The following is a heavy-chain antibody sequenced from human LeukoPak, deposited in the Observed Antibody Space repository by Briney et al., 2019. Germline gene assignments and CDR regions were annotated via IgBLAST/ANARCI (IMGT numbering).Heavy chain of an antibody. V-gene: IGHV3-23*01. CDR2: ISGSGGST. Sequence: GGSLRLSCAASGFTFSSYAMSWVRQAPGKGLEWVSAISGSGGSTYYADSVKGRFTISRDNSKNTLYLQMNSLRAEDTALYYCAKDRTGYRLSYYYGMDVWGQGTTVTVSS. CDR3: AKDRTGYRLSYYYGMDV. CDR1: GFTFSSYA. J-gene: IGHJ6*02. D-gene: IGHD3/OR15-3a*01.